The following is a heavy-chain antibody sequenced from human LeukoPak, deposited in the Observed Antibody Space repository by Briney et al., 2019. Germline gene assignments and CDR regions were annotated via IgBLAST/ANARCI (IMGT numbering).Heavy chain of an antibody. D-gene: IGHD4-17*01. CDR1: GGSISSYY. CDR3: ARDTVTTHDDAFDI. J-gene: IGHJ3*02. Sequence: SETPSLTCTVSGGSISSYYWSWIRQPPGKGLEWIGYIYYSGSTNYNPSLKSRVTISVDTSKNQFSLKLSSVTAADTAVYYCARDTVTTHDDAFDIWGQGTMVTVSS. CDR2: IYYSGST. V-gene: IGHV4-59*01.